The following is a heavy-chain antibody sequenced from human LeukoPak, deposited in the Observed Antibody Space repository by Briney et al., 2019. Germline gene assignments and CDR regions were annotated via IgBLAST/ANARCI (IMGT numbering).Heavy chain of an antibody. V-gene: IGHV3-30*04. CDR3: ARQEARNYYYEGLDY. D-gene: IGHD3-22*01. CDR1: GFSFSGYA. Sequence: GGSLRLSCVASGFSFSGYAIHWVRQAPGKGLEWVALISYNGGRKDYADSVKGRFTTDRDNSKHTVYLQMNSLRPDDTAIYFCARQEARNYYYEGLDYWGQGNLVTVSS. J-gene: IGHJ4*02. CDR2: ISYNGGRK.